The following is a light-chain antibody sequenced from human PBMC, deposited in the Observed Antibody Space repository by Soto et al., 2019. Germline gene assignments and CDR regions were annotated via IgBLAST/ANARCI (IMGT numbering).Light chain of an antibody. CDR3: QQRGET. Sequence: PATWSLSAGERATLSCTASQGISTYIAWYQQKPGHPPRLLMFDASRRATGIPPRFSGGGFGTQFTLTINNLEPDDFAVYYCQQRGETFGPGTRLEIK. CDR1: QGISTY. CDR2: DAS. J-gene: IGKJ5*01. V-gene: IGKV3-11*01.